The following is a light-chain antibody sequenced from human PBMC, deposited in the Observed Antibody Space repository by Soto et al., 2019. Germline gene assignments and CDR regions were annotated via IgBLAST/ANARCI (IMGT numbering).Light chain of an antibody. Sequence: ELVLTQSPGTLSLSPGERATLSCRASQSVNRNYLAWYQQRPGQAPRLLIYGASSRATGIPDRFSGSGSGTDFTLTISRLEPEDFAVYYCQQYSNSPYTFGQGTKLDIK. CDR2: GAS. CDR3: QQYSNSPYT. CDR1: QSVNRNY. V-gene: IGKV3-20*01. J-gene: IGKJ2*01.